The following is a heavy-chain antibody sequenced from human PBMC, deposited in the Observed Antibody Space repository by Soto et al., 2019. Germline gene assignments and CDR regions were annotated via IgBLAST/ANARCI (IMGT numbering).Heavy chain of an antibody. CDR3: TREAWNYYFDY. D-gene: IGHD1-7*01. J-gene: IGHJ4*02. V-gene: IGHV3-73*01. Sequence: GESLKISCAASGFTFSGSAMHWVRQASGKGLEWVGRIRSKANSYATAYAASVKGRFTISRDDSKNTAYLQMNSLKTEDTAVYYCTREAWNYYFDYWGQGTLVTVSS. CDR2: IRSKANSYAT. CDR1: GFTFSGSA.